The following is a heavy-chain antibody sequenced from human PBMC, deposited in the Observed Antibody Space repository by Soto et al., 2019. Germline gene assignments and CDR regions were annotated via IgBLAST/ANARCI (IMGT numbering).Heavy chain of an antibody. Sequence: QVQLVESGGGVVQPGRSLRLSCVGTGFSFSSYFMHWVRQAPSKGLEWVAVVSFDGNKKYYANSVKDRFTVSRDNSKNTMYVQMNSLEPEDTAVYYCARDRRFGNGYSLGFDYWGQGALVTVSS. J-gene: IGHJ4*02. V-gene: IGHV3-30-3*01. CDR2: VSFDGNKK. CDR1: GFSFSSYF. D-gene: IGHD5-18*01. CDR3: ARDRRFGNGYSLGFDY.